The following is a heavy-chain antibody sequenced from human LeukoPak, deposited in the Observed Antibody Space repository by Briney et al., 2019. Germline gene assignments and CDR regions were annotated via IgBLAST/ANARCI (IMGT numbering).Heavy chain of an antibody. CDR3: ARGSGQLRFDS. V-gene: IGHV4-59*11. J-gene: IGHJ4*02. CDR1: GGSISSHY. CDR2: IYYSGST. Sequence: SEALSLTCTVSGGSISSHYWSWLRQPPGKALEWIGYIYYSGSTNYNPSLRSRVTISVDSPTNQFALKQSAVTAGDTPVPDCARGSGQLRFDSWGQRTLVTVSS. D-gene: IGHD3-10*01.